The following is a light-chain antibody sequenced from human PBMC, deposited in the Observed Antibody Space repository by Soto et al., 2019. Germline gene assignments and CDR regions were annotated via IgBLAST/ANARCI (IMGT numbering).Light chain of an antibody. V-gene: IGLV2-8*01. Sequence: ALTQPPSASGSPGQSVTISCTGTSSDVGASNYVSWYQQHSDKAPKLMIYEVSKRPSGVPDRFSGSKSGNTASLTVSGLQAEDEADYYCSSYAGDNSFAFGSGTKVTVL. J-gene: IGLJ1*01. CDR1: SSDVGASNY. CDR2: EVS. CDR3: SSYAGDNSFA.